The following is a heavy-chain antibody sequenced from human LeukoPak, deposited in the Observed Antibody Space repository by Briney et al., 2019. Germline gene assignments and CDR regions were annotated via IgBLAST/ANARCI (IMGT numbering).Heavy chain of an antibody. CDR1: GLTFSSYS. CDR2: ISSSSSYI. J-gene: IGHJ4*02. Sequence: TGPSLRLSCAASGLTFSSYSMNWVRHAPGKGLEWVSSISSSSSYIYYADSVKGRLTISRDNAKNSLYMQMNSLRAEDRAVYYCARSLMVVPAKRDYWGQGTLVTVSS. CDR3: ARSLMVVPAKRDY. D-gene: IGHD2-21*02. V-gene: IGHV3-21*01.